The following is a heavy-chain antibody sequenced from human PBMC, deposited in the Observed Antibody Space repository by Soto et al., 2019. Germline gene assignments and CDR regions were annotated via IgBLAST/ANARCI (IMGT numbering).Heavy chain of an antibody. D-gene: IGHD6-13*01. CDR1: GCSLGNARRG. Sequence: PTRVNPTESLTLTCTVSGCSLGNARRGVSWIRQPPGKALEWLAHIFSNDEKSYSTSLKSRLTISKDTSKSQVVLTMTNMDPVDTATYYCARMAAAGNGWFDPWGQGTLVTVSS. V-gene: IGHV2-26*01. CDR2: IFSNDEK. CDR3: ARMAAAGNGWFDP. J-gene: IGHJ5*02.